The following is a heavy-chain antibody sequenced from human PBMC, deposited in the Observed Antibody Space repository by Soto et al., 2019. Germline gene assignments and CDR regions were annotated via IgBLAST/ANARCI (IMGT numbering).Heavy chain of an antibody. V-gene: IGHV3-74*01. CDR2: INSDGSST. CDR1: GFTFSSYW. Sequence: GGSLRLSCAASGFTFSSYWMHWVRQAPGKGLVWVSRINSDGSSTSYADSVKGRFTVSRDNAKNTLYLHMNSLRADDTAVYHCEREEEPSGSYPYYYGMDVWGQGTTVTVSS. J-gene: IGHJ6*02. CDR3: EREEEPSGSYPYYYGMDV. D-gene: IGHD1-26*01.